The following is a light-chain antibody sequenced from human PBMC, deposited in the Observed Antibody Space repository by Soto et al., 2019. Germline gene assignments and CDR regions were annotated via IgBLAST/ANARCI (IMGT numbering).Light chain of an antibody. CDR3: QQYDDWPPWT. Sequence: EIVMTQSPATLSVSPGERATLSCRASQSVGSNLAWYQQKPGQAPRFLIYGASSRAAGVPARFSGSGSGTELTLTISSLQSEDFAVYYCQQYDDWPPWTFGQGTKVEIK. J-gene: IGKJ1*01. V-gene: IGKV3-15*01. CDR2: GAS. CDR1: QSVGSN.